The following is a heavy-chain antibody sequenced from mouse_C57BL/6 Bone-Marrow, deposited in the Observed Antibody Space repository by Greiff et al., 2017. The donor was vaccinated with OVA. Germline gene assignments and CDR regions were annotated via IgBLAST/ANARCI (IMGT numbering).Heavy chain of an antibody. CDR2: IHPNSGST. J-gene: IGHJ1*03. CDR3: ARSITTVVPWYFDV. D-gene: IGHD1-1*01. Sequence: QVQLLQPGAELVKPGASVKLSCKASGYTFTSYWMHWVKQRPGQGLEWIGMIHPNSGSTNYNEKFKSKATLTVDKSSSTAYMQLSSLTSEDSAVYYCARSITTVVPWYFDVWGTGTTVTVSS. V-gene: IGHV1-64*01. CDR1: GYTFTSYW.